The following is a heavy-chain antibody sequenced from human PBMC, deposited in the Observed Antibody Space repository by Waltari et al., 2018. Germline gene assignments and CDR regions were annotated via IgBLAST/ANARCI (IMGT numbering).Heavy chain of an antibody. J-gene: IGHJ4*02. CDR1: GFSLSTSGVG. CDR3: ARQITMVQGVIITLWDY. D-gene: IGHD3-10*01. CDR2: IYWNDDK. V-gene: IGHV2-5*01. Sequence: QITLKESGPTLVKPTQTLTLTCTFSGFSLSTSGVGVGWIRQPPGKALEWLALIYWNDDKRYSPSLKSRLTITKDTSKNQVVLTMTNMDPVDTATYYCARQITMVQGVIITLWDYWGQGTLVTVSS.